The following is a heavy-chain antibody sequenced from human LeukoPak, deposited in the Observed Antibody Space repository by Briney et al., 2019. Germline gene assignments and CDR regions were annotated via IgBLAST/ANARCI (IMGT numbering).Heavy chain of an antibody. CDR2: ISDSGGRT. J-gene: IGHJ4*02. Sequence: GGSLRLSCAVSGITLSTYDMSCVRQAPGKGMEWVAGISDSGGRTNYADSVKGRFTISRDNPKNTLYLQMNSLRAEDTAVYFCAKRGVVIRVILVGFHKEAYYFDSWGQGALVTVSS. CDR3: AKRGVVIRVILVGFHKEAYYFDS. CDR1: GITLSTYD. D-gene: IGHD3-22*01. V-gene: IGHV3-23*01.